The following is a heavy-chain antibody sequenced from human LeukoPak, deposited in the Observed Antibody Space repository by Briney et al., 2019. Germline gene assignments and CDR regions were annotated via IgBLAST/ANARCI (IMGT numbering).Heavy chain of an antibody. Sequence: GASVKVSCKASGGTFSSYAISWVRQAPGQGLEWMGGIIPIFGTANYAQKFQGRVTITADESTSTAYMELSSLRSEDTAVYYCARGVDYDILTGYYQFDYWGQGALLTVSS. J-gene: IGHJ4*02. D-gene: IGHD3-9*01. CDR1: GGTFSSYA. CDR3: ARGVDYDILTGYYQFDY. CDR2: IIPIFGTA. V-gene: IGHV1-69*13.